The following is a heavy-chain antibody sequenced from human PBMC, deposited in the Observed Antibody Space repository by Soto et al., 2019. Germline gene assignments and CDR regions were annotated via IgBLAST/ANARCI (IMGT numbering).Heavy chain of an antibody. D-gene: IGHD6-6*01. CDR1: GYTLTELS. CDR2: FDPEDGET. CDR3: ATDSSSIAANGGFDY. Sequence: ASVKASCKVSGYTLTELSMHWVRQAPGKGLEWMGGFDPEDGETIYAQKFQGRVTMTEDTSTDTAYMELSSLRSEDTAVYYCATDSSSIAANGGFDYWGQGTLVTISS. J-gene: IGHJ4*02. V-gene: IGHV1-24*01.